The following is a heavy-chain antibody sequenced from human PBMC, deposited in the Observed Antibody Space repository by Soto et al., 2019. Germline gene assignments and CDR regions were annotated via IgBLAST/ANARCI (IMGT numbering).Heavy chain of an antibody. V-gene: IGHV4-61*01. CDR1: GGAVISGTYN. Sequence: LSETLSLTCTVSGGAVISGTYNWSWIQQPPGKGLEWIGHFYFTGSTNYTPSLKSRVTMSLDTSRNQFSLKLSSVTAADTAVYYWTIGPPRFQWSGPWSLRTLVTVSS. CDR3: TIGPPRFQWSGP. J-gene: IGHJ5*02. D-gene: IGHD2-21*01. CDR2: FYFTGST.